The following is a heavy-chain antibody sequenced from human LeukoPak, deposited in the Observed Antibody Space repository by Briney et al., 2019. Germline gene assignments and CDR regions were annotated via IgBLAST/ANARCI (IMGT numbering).Heavy chain of an antibody. J-gene: IGHJ5*02. D-gene: IGHD6-19*01. CDR2: ISSSSSYI. CDR1: GFTFSSYS. CDR3: ASDSSGWYH. V-gene: IGHV3-21*01. Sequence: GGSLRLSCAASGFTFSSYSMNWVRQAPVKGLEWVSSISSSSSYIYYADSVKGRFTISRDNAKNSLYLQMNSLRAEDTAVYYCASDSSGWYHWGQGTLVTVSS.